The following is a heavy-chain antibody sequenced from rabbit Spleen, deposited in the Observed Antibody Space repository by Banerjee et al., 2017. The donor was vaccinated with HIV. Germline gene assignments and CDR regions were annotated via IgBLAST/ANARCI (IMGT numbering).Heavy chain of an antibody. CDR3: ARVGSGYYFSLNL. CDR1: AFSFSSRYY. J-gene: IGHJ4*01. D-gene: IGHD1-1*01. V-gene: IGHV1S40*01. CDR2: IYSGSSGDT. Sequence: QSLEESGGDLVKPGASLTITWTASAFSFSSRYYMCWVRQAPGKGLEWIACIYSGSSGDTYYASWAKGRFTISKTSSTTVTLQMTSLTAADTATYFCARVGSGYYFSLNLWGQGTLVTVS.